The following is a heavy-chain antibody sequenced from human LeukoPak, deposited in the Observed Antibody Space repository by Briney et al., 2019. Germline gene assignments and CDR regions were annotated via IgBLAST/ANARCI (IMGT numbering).Heavy chain of an antibody. J-gene: IGHJ5*02. CDR2: ISGSGGST. CDR1: GFTFSSYA. V-gene: IGHV3-23*01. Sequence: GGSLRLSCAASGFTFSSYAMSWVRQAPGKGLERVSAISGSGGSTYYADSVKGRFTISRDNSKNTLYLQMNSLRAEDTAVYYCAKGAVLRYFDWLSNWFDPWGQGTLVTVSS. CDR3: AKGAVLRYFDWLSNWFDP. D-gene: IGHD3-9*01.